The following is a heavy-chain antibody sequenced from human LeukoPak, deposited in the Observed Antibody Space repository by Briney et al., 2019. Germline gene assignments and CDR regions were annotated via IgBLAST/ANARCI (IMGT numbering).Heavy chain of an antibody. CDR3: ARGHYDILTGYSRGGPFDH. CDR2: ISYDGSNK. D-gene: IGHD3-9*01. Sequence: GRSLRLSCAASGFTFSSYAMHWVRQAPGKGLEWVAVISYDGSNKYYADSVKGRFTISRDNSKNTLYLQMNSLRAEDTAVYYCARGHYDILTGYSRGGPFDHWGQGTLVTVSS. J-gene: IGHJ4*02. V-gene: IGHV3-30*04. CDR1: GFTFSSYA.